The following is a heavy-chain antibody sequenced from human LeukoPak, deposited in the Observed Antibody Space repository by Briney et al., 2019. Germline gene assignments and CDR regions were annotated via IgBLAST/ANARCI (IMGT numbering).Heavy chain of an antibody. CDR1: GGSFSGYY. Sequence: PSETLSLTCAVYGGSFSGYYWSWIRQPPGKGLEWIGEISRSGSTNYNPSLERRVTIAVDTSKNQFSLKLSSVTAADTAVYYCTREVYSSGRDGGYYDHMDVWGKGTTVIVSS. CDR3: TREVYSSGRDGGYYDHMDV. CDR2: ISRSGST. J-gene: IGHJ6*03. V-gene: IGHV4-34*01. D-gene: IGHD6-19*01.